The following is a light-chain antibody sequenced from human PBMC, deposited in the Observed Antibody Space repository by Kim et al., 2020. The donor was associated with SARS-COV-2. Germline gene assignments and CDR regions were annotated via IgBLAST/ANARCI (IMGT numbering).Light chain of an antibody. CDR3: QSYDSSLSGWV. CDR2: ANT. J-gene: IGLJ3*02. Sequence: RVTFSCTGSSSNIGAGYDVHWYQQFPGTAPKLLIYANTNRPSGVPDRFSGSKSGTSASLAITGLQAEDEADYYCQSYDSSLSGWVFGGGTQLTVL. CDR1: SSNIGAGYD. V-gene: IGLV1-40*01.